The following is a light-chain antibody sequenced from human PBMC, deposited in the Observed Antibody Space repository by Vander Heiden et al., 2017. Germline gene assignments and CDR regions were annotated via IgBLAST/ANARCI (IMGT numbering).Light chain of an antibody. V-gene: IGLV2-14*01. CDR3: SSYTGRIHVV. Sequence: QSALTQPASVSGSPGESITISCIGTTRYGGCYNYGFWYQQHPGKAPKLMIYEVSNRPSGVSTRFSGSKSGNTASLTISGLQAEDEAEYYCSSYTGRIHVVFGGGTKLTVL. CDR2: EVS. CDR1: TRYGGCYNY. J-gene: IGLJ2*01.